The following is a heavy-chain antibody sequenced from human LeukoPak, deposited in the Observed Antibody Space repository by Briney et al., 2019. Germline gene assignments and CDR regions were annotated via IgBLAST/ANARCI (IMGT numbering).Heavy chain of an antibody. V-gene: IGHV3-11*06. Sequence: GGSLRLSCAASGFTFSDYYMSWIRQAPGKGLEWVSSISSSSSYIYYADSVKGRFTISRDNAKNSLYLQMNSLRAEDTAVYYCARGRYCSSTSCYFAGYYYYGMDVWGQGTTVTVSS. D-gene: IGHD2-2*01. J-gene: IGHJ6*02. CDR1: GFTFSDYY. CDR3: ARGRYCSSTSCYFAGYYYYGMDV. CDR2: ISSSSSYI.